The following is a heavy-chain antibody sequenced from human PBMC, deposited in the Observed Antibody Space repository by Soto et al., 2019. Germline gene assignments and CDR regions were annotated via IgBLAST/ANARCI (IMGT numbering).Heavy chain of an antibody. Sequence: PPDTLDLTCSVPRSSIDSGDFYWTLIGKPPGKVPEWIGYVCYSGTPKYNPFVKCPVTLSLDKSKNQFSLKMNSVTAADTAVEYCARDVIAPPNYFDPWGQGTLVTVS. V-gene: IGHV4-61*08. CDR3: ARDVIAPPNYFDP. CDR2: VCYSGTP. D-gene: IGHD2-21*01. CDR1: RSSIDSGDFY. J-gene: IGHJ5*02.